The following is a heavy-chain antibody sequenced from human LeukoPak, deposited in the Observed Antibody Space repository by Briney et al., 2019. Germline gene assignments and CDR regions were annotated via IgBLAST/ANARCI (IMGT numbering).Heavy chain of an antibody. V-gene: IGHV1-69*05. CDR1: GGTFSSYA. CDR2: IIPIFGTA. D-gene: IGHD3-10*01. Sequence: SVKVSCKASGGTFSSYAISWVPQAPGQGLEWMGRIIPIFGTANYAQKIQGRVTITTDESTSTAYMELSSLRSEDTAVYYCARDLGEWPNFPFQHWGQGTLVTVSS. J-gene: IGHJ1*01. CDR3: ARDLGEWPNFPFQH.